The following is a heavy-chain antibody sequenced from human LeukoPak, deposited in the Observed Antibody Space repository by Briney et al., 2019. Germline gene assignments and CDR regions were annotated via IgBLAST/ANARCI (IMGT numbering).Heavy chain of an antibody. V-gene: IGHV4-59*08. D-gene: IGHD3-16*01. J-gene: IGHJ4*02. CDR3: ARHNFRGGEALHFDS. CDR1: GGSLTNYY. CDR2: IHSEGTT. Sequence: SETLSLTCSVSGGSLTNYYWGWIRKPPGKGLEGIEDIHSEGTTNYDSSLQSRGAISLDTSKIQFSLRLYSVTAADTALYFCARHNFRGGEALHFDSWGQGTLVTVSS.